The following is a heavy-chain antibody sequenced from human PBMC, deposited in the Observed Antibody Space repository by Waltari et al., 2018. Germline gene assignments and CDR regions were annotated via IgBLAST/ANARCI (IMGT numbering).Heavy chain of an antibody. CDR2: ITGSGGTK. CDR3: ARGGYSSHFDY. J-gene: IGHJ4*02. Sequence: EVQLLESGGGLVQPGGSLRLSCAASEFMFSNYTMTWVRQAPGRGLEWVSTITGSGGTKYYADSVKGRFTISRDNSQNTLYLQMNSLTVDETAVYFCARGGYSSHFDYWGQGTLVTVSS. CDR1: EFMFSNYT. V-gene: IGHV3-23*01. D-gene: IGHD6-13*01.